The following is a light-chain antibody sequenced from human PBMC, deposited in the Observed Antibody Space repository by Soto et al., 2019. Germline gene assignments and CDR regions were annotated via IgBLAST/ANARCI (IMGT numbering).Light chain of an antibody. J-gene: IGKJ1*01. Sequence: MTYWPGTLSLVAGERATLYCSASQSVSSNLAWYQQKPGQAPRLLIYGASTRATGVPARFSGSGSGAEFTLTISSLQSEDFAVYYCQQYNKWPQTFGQGTKVDNK. V-gene: IGKV3-15*01. CDR1: QSVSSN. CDR3: QQYNKWPQT. CDR2: GAS.